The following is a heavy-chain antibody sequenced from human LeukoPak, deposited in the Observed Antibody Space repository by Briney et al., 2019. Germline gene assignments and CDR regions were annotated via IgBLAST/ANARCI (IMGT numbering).Heavy chain of an antibody. J-gene: IGHJ4*02. Sequence: GGSLRLSCAASGFTFSSYAMSWVRQAPGKGLEWVSAISGSGGSTYYADSVKGRFTISRDNSKNTLYLQMNSLRAEDKAVYYCAKDRDYSHLYYFDYWGQGTLVTVSS. CDR3: AKDRDYSHLYYFDY. D-gene: IGHD4-17*01. CDR2: ISGSGGST. V-gene: IGHV3-23*01. CDR1: GFTFSSYA.